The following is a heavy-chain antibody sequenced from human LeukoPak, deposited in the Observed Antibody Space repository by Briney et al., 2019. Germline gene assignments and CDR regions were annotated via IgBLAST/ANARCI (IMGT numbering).Heavy chain of an antibody. J-gene: IGHJ4*02. CDR1: GFTFSSYS. CDR3: AREIAAAGTNYFDY. V-gene: IGHV3-21*01. CDR2: ISSSSSYI. D-gene: IGHD6-13*01. Sequence: PGGSLRLSCAASGFTFSSYSMNWVRQAPGKGLEWVSSISSSSSYIYYADLVKGRFTISRDNAKNSLYLQMNSLRAEDTAVYYCAREIAAAGTNYFDYWGQGTLVTVSS.